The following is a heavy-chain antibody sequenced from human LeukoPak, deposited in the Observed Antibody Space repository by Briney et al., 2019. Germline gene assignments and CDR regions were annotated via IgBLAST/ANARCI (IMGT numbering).Heavy chain of an antibody. J-gene: IGHJ4*02. CDR2: TFSSGAT. V-gene: IGHV4-4*09. Sequence: SETLSLTCIVSGGSMSGYDWSWIRRPPGKGLEWIGHTFSSGATTYNPSLKSRVTISVDTSRSQFSLNLSSVTAADTPVYYCARRSRDGYFLDSWGQGTLVTVS. D-gene: IGHD5-24*01. CDR1: GGSMSGYD. CDR3: ARRSRDGYFLDS.